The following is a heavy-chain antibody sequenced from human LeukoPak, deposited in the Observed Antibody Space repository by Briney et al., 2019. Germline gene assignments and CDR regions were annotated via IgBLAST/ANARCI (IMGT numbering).Heavy chain of an antibody. Sequence: SETLSLTCAVSGYSISSGYYWGWIRQPPGKGLEWIGSIYHSGSTYYNPSLKGRVTISVDTSKNQFSLKLSSVTAADTAVYYCARDRSYGDSWYDAFDIWGQGTMVTVSS. CDR1: GYSISSGYY. D-gene: IGHD4-17*01. CDR2: IYHSGST. J-gene: IGHJ3*02. V-gene: IGHV4-38-2*02. CDR3: ARDRSYGDSWYDAFDI.